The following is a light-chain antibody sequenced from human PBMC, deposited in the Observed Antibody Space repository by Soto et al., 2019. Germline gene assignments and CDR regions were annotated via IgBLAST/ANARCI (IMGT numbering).Light chain of an antibody. CDR2: AAS. CDR1: HSISSY. CDR3: QQSYSTPPFT. J-gene: IGKJ3*01. V-gene: IGKV1-39*01. Sequence: DIPMTQSPSSLSASVGDRVTITCRASHSISSYLNWYQQKPGKAPKLLIYAASNLQSGVPSRFSGGRSGTDFTLAISSLQSEDFATYYCQQSYSTPPFTFGPGTKVDVK.